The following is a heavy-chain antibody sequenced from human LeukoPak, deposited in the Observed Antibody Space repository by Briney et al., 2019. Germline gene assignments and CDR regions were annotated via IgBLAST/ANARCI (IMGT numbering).Heavy chain of an antibody. CDR1: GFTFTSSA. V-gene: IGHV1-58*02. CDR3: AADSSGFYGDYYGMDV. D-gene: IGHD6-19*01. Sequence: SVKVSCKASGFTFTSSAMQLVRQARGQRLEWIGWIVVGSGNTNYAQKFQERVTITRDMSTSTAYMELSSLRSEDTAVYYCAADSSGFYGDYYGMDVWGQGTTVTVSS. CDR2: IVVGSGNT. J-gene: IGHJ6*02.